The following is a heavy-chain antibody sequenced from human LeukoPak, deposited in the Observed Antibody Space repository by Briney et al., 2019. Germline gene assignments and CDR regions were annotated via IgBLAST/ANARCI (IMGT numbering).Heavy chain of an antibody. D-gene: IGHD1-26*01. CDR3: VRSGGY. Sequence: QPGGSLRLSCAASGFTFSRHWMNWVCQAPGKGLEWVANIKEDGSEKYYVDSVKGRFTISRDNAKNSLCLQMNSLRAEDTAIYYCVRSGGYWGQGTLVAVSS. CDR2: IKEDGSEK. J-gene: IGHJ4*02. V-gene: IGHV3-7*05. CDR1: GFTFSRHW.